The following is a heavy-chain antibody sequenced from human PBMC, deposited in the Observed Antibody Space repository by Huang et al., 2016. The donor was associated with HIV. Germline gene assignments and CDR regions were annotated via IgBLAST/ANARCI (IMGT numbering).Heavy chain of an antibody. Sequence: LQESGPGLVGPSETLSLTCAVSGDSINSNTFYWGWIRRPPGKALEWIGSIYYRGTTYYHPALKRRARLAVDASKNRIFLHLRSVTAADTGVYYCARTGVAVSDDPEYFQHWGQGALVTIS. J-gene: IGHJ1*01. V-gene: IGHV4-39*02. CDR3: ARTGVAVSDDPEYFQH. CDR2: IYYRGTT. D-gene: IGHD3-3*01. CDR1: GDSINSNTFY.